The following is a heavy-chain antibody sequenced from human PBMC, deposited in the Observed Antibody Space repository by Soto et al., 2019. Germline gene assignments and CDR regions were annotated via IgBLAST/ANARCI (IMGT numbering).Heavy chain of an antibody. Sequence: PSETLSLTCTVSGGSISNYFWNWIRQPPGKGLEWLGYISYSGSVSYNPSLKSRLTILLDRSKNLFSLSLHSVTAADTAVYFCARDIKAYYFDGIRYYYPGFDPWGQGTLVTVSS. CDR3: ARDIKAYYFDGIRYYYPGFDP. D-gene: IGHD3-22*01. V-gene: IGHV4-59*01. CDR1: GGSISNYF. CDR2: ISYSGSV. J-gene: IGHJ5*02.